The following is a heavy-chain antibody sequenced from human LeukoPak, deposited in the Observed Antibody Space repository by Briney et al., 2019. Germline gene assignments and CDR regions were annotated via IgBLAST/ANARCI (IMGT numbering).Heavy chain of an antibody. J-gene: IGHJ4*02. CDR2: IYYSGST. V-gene: IGHV4-39*01. CDR1: GGSISSSSYY. D-gene: IGHD2-15*01. Sequence: PSETLSLTCTVSGGSISSSSYYWGWIRQPPGKGLEWIGNIYYSGSTYYNTSLKSRVTISVDTYKNQFSLKLSSVTAADTAVYYCASLASYTPFHCSGGSCYFDYWGQGTLVTVSS. CDR3: ASLASYTPFHCSGGSCYFDY.